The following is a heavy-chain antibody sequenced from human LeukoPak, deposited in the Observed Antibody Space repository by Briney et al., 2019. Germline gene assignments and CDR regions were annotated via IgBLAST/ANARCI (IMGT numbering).Heavy chain of an antibody. CDR2: ISSGGRTI. D-gene: IGHD7-27*01. J-gene: IGHJ4*02. Sequence: PGGSLRLSCAASGFTFSSYEMNWVRQAPGKGQEWVSYISSGGRTIYYADSVKGRFTISRDNAKNSLYLQINSLRAEDTAVYYCARVITGDPRERQFDYWGQGTLVTVSS. CDR3: ARVITGDPRERQFDY. CDR1: GFTFSSYE. V-gene: IGHV3-48*03.